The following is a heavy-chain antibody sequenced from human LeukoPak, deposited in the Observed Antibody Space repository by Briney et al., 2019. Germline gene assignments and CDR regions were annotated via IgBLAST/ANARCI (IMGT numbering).Heavy chain of an antibody. CDR2: IQNHGGNE. V-gene: IGHV3-30*02. CDR1: GFTSNTYG. Sequence: GGSLRLSCAASGFTSNTYGMHWVSQAPGKGLEWVAFIQNHGGNEYYADSVKGRFTISRDNSKNTLYLQMNSLRGDDTGVYYCTTSEYWGQGTLVTVSS. CDR3: TTSEY. J-gene: IGHJ4*02.